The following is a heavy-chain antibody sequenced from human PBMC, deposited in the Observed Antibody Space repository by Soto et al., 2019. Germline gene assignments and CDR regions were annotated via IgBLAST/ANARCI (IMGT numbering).Heavy chain of an antibody. CDR3: ARHATDAFDG. CDR1: GGSIRNNNYH. CDR2: IFYSGNT. Sequence: PSETLSLTCTVSGGSIRNNNYHWGWTRQPPGKGLEWLGNIFYSGNTYYYPSLKSRATNSVDMSKNQFSLKLSSVTATDTALYFCARHATDAFDGWGKRAMVT. J-gene: IGHJ3*01. V-gene: IGHV4-39*01. D-gene: IGHD2-15*01.